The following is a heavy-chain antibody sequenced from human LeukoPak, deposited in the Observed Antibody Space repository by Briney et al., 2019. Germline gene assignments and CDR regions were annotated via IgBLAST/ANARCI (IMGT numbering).Heavy chain of an antibody. CDR2: FYYTGTT. Sequence: PSETLSLTCTISGDSTNTYFWSWIRQPPGKGLEWIGYFYYTGTTNYNPSLKSRVTISVDTSKSQFSLKLSSVTAADTAVYYCARAGRSRRFDPWGQGTLVTVSS. D-gene: IGHD6-13*01. V-gene: IGHV4-59*12. CDR1: GDSTNTYF. CDR3: ARAGRSRRFDP. J-gene: IGHJ5*02.